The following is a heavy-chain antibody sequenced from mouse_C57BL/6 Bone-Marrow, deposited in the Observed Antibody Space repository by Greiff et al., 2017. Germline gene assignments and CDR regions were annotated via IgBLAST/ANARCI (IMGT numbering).Heavy chain of an antibody. J-gene: IGHJ3*01. Sequence: QVQLQQPGAELVKPGASVKMSCKASGYTFTSYWITWVKQRPGQGLEWIGDIYPGSGSTNYNEKFKSKATLTVDTSSSTAYMQLSSLTSEDSAVYYCARVRLEYDGGAWFAYWGQGTLVTVSA. V-gene: IGHV1-55*01. CDR2: IYPGSGST. CDR3: ARVRLEYDGGAWFAY. D-gene: IGHD2-12*01. CDR1: GYTFTSYW.